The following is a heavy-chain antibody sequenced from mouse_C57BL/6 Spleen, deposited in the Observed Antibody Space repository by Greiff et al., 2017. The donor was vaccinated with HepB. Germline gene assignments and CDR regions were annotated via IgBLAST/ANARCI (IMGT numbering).Heavy chain of an antibody. Sequence: VQLKDSGPELVKPGASVKISCKASGYSFTGYYMHWVKQSHGNILDWIGYIYPYNGVSSYNQKFKGKATLTVDKSSSTAYMELRSLTSEDSAVYYCAREGMVTRAWLAYWGQGTLVTVSA. D-gene: IGHD2-2*01. CDR1: GYSFTGYY. CDR2: IYPYNGVS. J-gene: IGHJ3*01. V-gene: IGHV1-31*01. CDR3: AREGMVTRAWLAY.